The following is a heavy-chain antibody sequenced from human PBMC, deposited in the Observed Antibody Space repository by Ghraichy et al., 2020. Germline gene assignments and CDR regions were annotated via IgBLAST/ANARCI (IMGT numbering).Heavy chain of an antibody. D-gene: IGHD5-24*01. CDR1: GGTFSSYA. J-gene: IGHJ6*02. CDR3: ARGREIANYYYYGMDV. CDR2: IIPIFGTA. Sequence: SVKVSCKASGGTFSSYAISWVRQAPGQGLEWMGGIIPIFGTANYAQKFQGRVTITADESTSTAYMELSSLRSEDTAVYYCARGREIANYYYYGMDVWGQGTTVTVSS. V-gene: IGHV1-69*13.